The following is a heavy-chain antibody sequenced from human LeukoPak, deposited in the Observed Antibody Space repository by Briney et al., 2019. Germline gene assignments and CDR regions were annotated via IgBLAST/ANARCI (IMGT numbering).Heavy chain of an antibody. Sequence: GGSLRLSCAASGFTFSSYDMHWVRQAPGKGLEWVSAIGTAGDTYYPGSVKGRFTISRENAKNSLYLQMNSLRAGDTAVYYCARADSSVGAFDIWGQGTMVTVSS. CDR2: IGTAGDT. D-gene: IGHD3-22*01. V-gene: IGHV3-13*01. CDR3: ARADSSVGAFDI. CDR1: GFTFSSYD. J-gene: IGHJ3*02.